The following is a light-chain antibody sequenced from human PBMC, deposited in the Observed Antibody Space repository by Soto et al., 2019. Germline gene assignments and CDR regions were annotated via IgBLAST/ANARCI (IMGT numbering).Light chain of an antibody. Sequence: DIQLPQSPSTLPASVGDRVTITCRASQSITSYLNWYHQKPGKAPKLLIYDASNLETGVPSRFSGSGSGTDFTFTISSLQPEDIATYYCQQYDNLPLTFGGGTKVDIK. V-gene: IGKV1-33*01. CDR3: QQYDNLPLT. J-gene: IGKJ4*01. CDR1: QSITSY. CDR2: DAS.